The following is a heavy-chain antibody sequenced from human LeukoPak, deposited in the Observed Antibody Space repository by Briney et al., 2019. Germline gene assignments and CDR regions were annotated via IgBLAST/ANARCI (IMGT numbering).Heavy chain of an antibody. J-gene: IGHJ3*02. V-gene: IGHV3-23*01. Sequence: PGGSLRLSCAASGSSFSSYAMSWVRQAPGKGLEWVSGISGSGGSTHYADSVKGRFTISRDKSKNTVYLQMNSLRAEDTAVYYCAKVARNVVAATNDAFDIWGQGTMVTVSS. D-gene: IGHD2-2*01. CDR1: GSSFSSYA. CDR2: ISGSGGST. CDR3: AKVARNVVAATNDAFDI.